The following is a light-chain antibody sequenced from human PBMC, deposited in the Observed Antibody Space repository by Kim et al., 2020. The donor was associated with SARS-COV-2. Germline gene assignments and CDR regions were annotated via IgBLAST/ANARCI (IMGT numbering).Light chain of an antibody. Sequence: PGERPTLSCRASQSVSSSYLAWYQQKPGQAPRLLIYGASSRATGIPDRFSGSGSGTDFTLTISRLEPEVFAVYYCQQYGSSQGFTFGPGTKVDIK. CDR2: GAS. CDR1: QSVSSSY. J-gene: IGKJ3*01. V-gene: IGKV3-20*01. CDR3: QQYGSSQGFT.